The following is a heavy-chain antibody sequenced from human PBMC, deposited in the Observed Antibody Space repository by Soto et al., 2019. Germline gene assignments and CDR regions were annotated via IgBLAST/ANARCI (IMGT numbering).Heavy chain of an antibody. V-gene: IGHV4-31*03. CDR1: GGSISSGGYY. CDR3: ARRRWFGEFLSSYYMDV. CDR2: IYYSGST. J-gene: IGHJ6*03. D-gene: IGHD3-10*01. Sequence: QVQLQESGPGLVKPSQTLSLTCTVSGGSISSGGYYWSWIRQHPGKGLEGIGYIYYSGSTYYNPSLKSRVTISVDTSKNQFSLKLSSVTAADKAVYYCARRRWFGEFLSSYYMDVWGKGTTVTVSS.